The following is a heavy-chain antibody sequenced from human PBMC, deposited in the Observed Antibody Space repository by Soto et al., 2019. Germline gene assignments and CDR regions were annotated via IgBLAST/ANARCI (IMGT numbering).Heavy chain of an antibody. D-gene: IGHD3-16*02. CDR1: GGSISSYY. Sequence: PSETLSLTCTVSGGSISSYYWSWIRQPAGKGLEWIGRIYTSGSTNYNPSLKSRVTMSVDTSKNQFSLKLSSVTAADTAVYYCARGGFDYVWGSYRYLAYYFDYWGQGTLVTVSS. CDR3: ARGGFDYVWGSYRYLAYYFDY. CDR2: IYTSGST. J-gene: IGHJ4*02. V-gene: IGHV4-4*07.